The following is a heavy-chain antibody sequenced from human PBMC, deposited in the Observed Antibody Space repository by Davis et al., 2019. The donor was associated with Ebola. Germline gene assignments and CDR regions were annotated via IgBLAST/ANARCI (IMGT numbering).Heavy chain of an antibody. CDR2: INHSGST. V-gene: IGHV4-34*01. J-gene: IGHJ4*02. Sequence: SETLSLTCTVSGGSISSYYWSWIRQPPGKGLEWIGEINHSGSTNYNPSLKSRVTISVDTSKNQFSLKLSSVTAADTAVYYCARGGYSYGFDYWGQGTLVTVSS. CDR3: ARGGYSYGFDY. CDR1: GGSISSYY. D-gene: IGHD5-18*01.